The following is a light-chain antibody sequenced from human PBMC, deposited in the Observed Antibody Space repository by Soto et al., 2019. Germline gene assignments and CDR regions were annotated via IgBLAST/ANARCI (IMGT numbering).Light chain of an antibody. Sequence: QSALTQPASVFGSPGQSITISCTGTSSDVGGYNYVSWYQQHPGKAPKLMIYEVTNRPSGVSNRFSGSKSGNTASLTISGLQAEDEADYYCSSYTVSTSYVFGTGTKLTVL. V-gene: IGLV2-14*01. CDR1: SSDVGGYNY. CDR2: EVT. CDR3: SSYTVSTSYV. J-gene: IGLJ1*01.